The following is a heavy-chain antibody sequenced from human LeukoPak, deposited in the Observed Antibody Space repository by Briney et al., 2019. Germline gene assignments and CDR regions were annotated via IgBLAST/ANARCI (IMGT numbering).Heavy chain of an antibody. D-gene: IGHD1-7*01. CDR3: ARVDNWNYGPYYYYMDV. CDR1: GGSISSYY. Sequence: SETLSLTCTVSGGSISSYYWSWIRQPPGKGLEWIGSIYYSGSTYYNPSLKSRVTISVDTSKNQFSLKLSSVTAADTAVYYCARVDNWNYGPYYYYMDVWGKGTTVAVSS. J-gene: IGHJ6*03. CDR2: IYYSGST. V-gene: IGHV4-59*12.